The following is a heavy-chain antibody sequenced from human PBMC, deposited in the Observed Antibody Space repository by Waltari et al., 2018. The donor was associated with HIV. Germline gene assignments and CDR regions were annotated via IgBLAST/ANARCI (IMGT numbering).Heavy chain of an antibody. Sequence: QVYLMESGGGVVQPGGSLKLSCAASGFTFSGYGMHWVRQAPGKGVELLEVIWSDGYNKFYADSVRGRFTFSRDNSKYTLSLQMNSLRAEDTALYYCVKERGPFNGFDIWGQGTMVTVSS. J-gene: IGHJ3*02. D-gene: IGHD3-16*01. CDR3: VKERGPFNGFDI. CDR2: IWSDGYNK. CDR1: GFTFSGYG. V-gene: IGHV3-33*06.